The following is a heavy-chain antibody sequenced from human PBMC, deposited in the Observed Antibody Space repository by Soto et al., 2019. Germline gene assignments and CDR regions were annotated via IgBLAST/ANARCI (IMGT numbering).Heavy chain of an antibody. D-gene: IGHD2-2*01. V-gene: IGHV3-23*01. J-gene: IGHJ3*02. Sequence: EVQLLESGGGLVQPGGSVRLSCAASGFTFSSYAMSWVRQALGKGLERVSAISGSGGSTYYADSVKGRFTISRDNSKNTLYLQMNSLRAEDTAVYYCAKDLGVFVVVPAARDAFDIWGQGTMVTVSS. CDR3: AKDLGVFVVVPAARDAFDI. CDR2: ISGSGGST. CDR1: GFTFSSYA.